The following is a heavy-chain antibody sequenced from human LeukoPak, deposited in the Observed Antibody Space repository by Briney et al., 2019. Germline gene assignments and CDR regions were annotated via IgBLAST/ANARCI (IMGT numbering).Heavy chain of an antibody. Sequence: EASVKVSCTASGYTFTGYYMHWVRQAPGQGLEWMGRINPNSGDTNFAQKFQGRVTMTRDTSLSTAYMELSRLRSDDTAVYYCANLMTTVTAGPFDYWGQGTLVTVSS. CDR1: GYTFTGYY. J-gene: IGHJ4*02. V-gene: IGHV1-2*06. CDR2: INPNSGDT. CDR3: ANLMTTVTAGPFDY. D-gene: IGHD4-17*01.